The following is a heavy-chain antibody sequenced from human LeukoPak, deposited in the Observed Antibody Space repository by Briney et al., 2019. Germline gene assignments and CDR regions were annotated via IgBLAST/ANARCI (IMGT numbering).Heavy chain of an antibody. CDR1: EFPFSNYG. D-gene: IGHD1-26*01. V-gene: IGHV3-23*01. J-gene: IGHJ4*02. CDR2: ISTSGGST. CDR3: AISGGYWAWAH. Sequence: GGSLRLSCAASEFPFSNYGMSWVRQAPGKGLEWVSSISTSGGSTYYADSVKGRFTISRDNSKDTLYLQMSSLRAEDTAVYYCAISGGYWAWAHWGQGTLVTVSS.